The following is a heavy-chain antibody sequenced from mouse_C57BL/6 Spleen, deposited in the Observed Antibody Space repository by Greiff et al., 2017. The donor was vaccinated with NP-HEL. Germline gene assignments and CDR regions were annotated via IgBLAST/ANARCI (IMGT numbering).Heavy chain of an antibody. CDR3: ARNYGSSYYFDY. J-gene: IGHJ2*01. CDR1: GFTFSSYG. D-gene: IGHD1-1*01. Sequence: EVKVVESGGDLVKPGGSQKLSCAASGFTFSSYGMSWVRQTPDKRLEWVATISSGGSYTYYPDSVKGRFTISRDNAKNTLYLQMSSLKSEDTAMYYCARNYGSSYYFDYWGQGTTLTVSS. CDR2: ISSGGSYT. V-gene: IGHV5-6*01.